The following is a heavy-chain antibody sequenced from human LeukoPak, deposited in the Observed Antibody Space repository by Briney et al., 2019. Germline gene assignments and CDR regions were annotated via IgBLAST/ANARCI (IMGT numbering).Heavy chain of an antibody. CDR3: ARGLMMAAAGRGEFHY. Sequence: SETLSLTRIVSGGSISSYCWSWIRQPPGKGLEWIGYIYYSGSTNYNPSLKSRVTISVDTSKNQFSLKLSSVTAADTAVYYCARGLMMAAAGRGEFHYWGQGTLVTVSS. CDR2: IYYSGST. D-gene: IGHD6-13*01. J-gene: IGHJ4*02. CDR1: GGSISSYC. V-gene: IGHV4-59*01.